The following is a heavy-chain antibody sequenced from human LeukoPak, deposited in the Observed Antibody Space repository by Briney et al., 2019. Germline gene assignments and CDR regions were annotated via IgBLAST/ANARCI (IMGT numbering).Heavy chain of an antibody. J-gene: IGHJ6*04. CDR3: ARGSNYYYSMDV. D-gene: IGHD3/OR15-3a*01. CDR2: IYQSVTT. CDR1: GYSISNGYY. V-gene: IGHV4-38-2*01. Sequence: SETLPLTCAVSGYSISNGYYWGWIRQPPGKGLEWIGSIYQSVTTYYSPSLKSRVAISTDTPKNQYSLKLTSVTAADTAVYYCARGSNYYYSMDVWGKGTTVTVSS.